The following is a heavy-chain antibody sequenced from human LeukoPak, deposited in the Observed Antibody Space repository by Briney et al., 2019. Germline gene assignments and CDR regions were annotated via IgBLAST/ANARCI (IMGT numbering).Heavy chain of an antibody. D-gene: IGHD4-11*01. J-gene: IGHJ4*02. Sequence: GGSLRLSCAASGFTFSDYYMSWIRQAPGKGLEWVSYISSSSTIYYADSVKGRFTISRDNAKNSLYLQMNSLRAEDTAVYYCARGVNFDYWGQGTLVTVSS. CDR3: ARGVNFDY. V-gene: IGHV3-69-1*01. CDR2: ISSSSTI. CDR1: GFTFSDYY.